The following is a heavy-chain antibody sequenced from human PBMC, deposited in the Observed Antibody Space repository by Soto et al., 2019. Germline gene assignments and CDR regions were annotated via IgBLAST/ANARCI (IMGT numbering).Heavy chain of an antibody. J-gene: IGHJ6*03. Sequence: SETLSLTCTVSGGSISSYYWSWIRQPPGKGLEWIGYIYYSGSTNYNPSLKSRVTISVDTSKNQFSLKLSSVTAADTAVYYCARLYGDYVGGWRNYMDVWGKGTTVTVSS. CDR2: IYYSGST. V-gene: IGHV4-59*01. CDR1: GGSISSYY. D-gene: IGHD4-17*01. CDR3: ARLYGDYVGGWRNYMDV.